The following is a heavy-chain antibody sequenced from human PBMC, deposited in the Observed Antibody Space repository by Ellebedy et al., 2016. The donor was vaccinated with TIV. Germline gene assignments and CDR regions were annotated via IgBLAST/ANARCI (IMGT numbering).Heavy chain of an antibody. CDR2: ISGSGGGT. CDR1: GFTFSSYA. D-gene: IGHD2-21*02. Sequence: GESLKISCAASGFTFSSYAMSWVRQAPGKGLEWVSAISGSGGGTYYADSVKGRFTISRDNSKNTLYLQMNSLRAEDTAVYYCAKGEVVTTIGAFDIWGQGTMVTVSS. CDR3: AKGEVVTTIGAFDI. J-gene: IGHJ3*02. V-gene: IGHV3-23*01.